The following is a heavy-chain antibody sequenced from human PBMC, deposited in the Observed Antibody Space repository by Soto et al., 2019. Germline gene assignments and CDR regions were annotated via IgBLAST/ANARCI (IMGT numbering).Heavy chain of an antibody. D-gene: IGHD2-15*01. J-gene: IGHJ4*02. CDR3: AKGMTPTDD. CDR2: ISAYNGNT. CDR1: GYTFTNFG. Sequence: QVQLVQSGAEVKKPGASVKVSCKASGYTFTNFGISWVRQAPGQGLEWMGWISAYNGNTNYAQKFQGRVTMTTDTSTRTTSMAVRPPRLVDTSVHYCAKGMTPTDDWGQGTLVTVSS. V-gene: IGHV1-18*01.